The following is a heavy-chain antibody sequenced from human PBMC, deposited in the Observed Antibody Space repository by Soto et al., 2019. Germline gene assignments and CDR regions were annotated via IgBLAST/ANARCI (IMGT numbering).Heavy chain of an antibody. CDR2: TYYRSKWYN. CDR1: GDSVSSNSAA. Sequence: SQTLSLTCAISGDSVSSNSAAWNWIRQSPSRGLEWLGRTYYRSKWYNDYAVSVKSRITINPDTSKNRFSLQLNSVTPEDTAVYYCARVVVRPPICSSTSCYGSGMDVWGQGTTVTVSS. J-gene: IGHJ6*02. CDR3: ARVVVRPPICSSTSCYGSGMDV. V-gene: IGHV6-1*01. D-gene: IGHD2-2*01.